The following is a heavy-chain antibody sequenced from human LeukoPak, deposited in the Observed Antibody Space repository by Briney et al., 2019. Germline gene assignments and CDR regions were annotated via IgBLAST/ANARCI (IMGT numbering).Heavy chain of an antibody. CDR2: ISDSGSSTYT. V-gene: IGHV3-21*01. J-gene: IGHJ6*02. CDR3: ARDIKFGQLDYYYYGMDV. Sequence: PGGSLRLSCAASGFTFGIYTMNWVRQAPGKGLEWLSSISDSGSSTYTNYEDSVKGRFTVSRDKATNSLFLQMDSLRGEDTAVYYCARDIKFGQLDYYYYGMDVWGQGTAVTVSS. D-gene: IGHD3-10*01. CDR1: GFTFGIYT.